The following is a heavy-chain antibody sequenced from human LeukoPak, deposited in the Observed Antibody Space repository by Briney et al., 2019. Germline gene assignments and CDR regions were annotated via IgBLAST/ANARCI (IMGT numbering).Heavy chain of an antibody. Sequence: GGSLRLSCAASGFTFSSYSMNWVRRAPGKGLEWASHISTGSSTIYYADSVKGRFTISRDNAKNSLYLQMNSLRAEDTAVYYCARDIRWGAVDLWGQGTMVTVSS. CDR3: ARDIRWGAVDL. V-gene: IGHV3-48*01. J-gene: IGHJ3*01. D-gene: IGHD5-24*01. CDR2: ISTGSSTI. CDR1: GFTFSSYS.